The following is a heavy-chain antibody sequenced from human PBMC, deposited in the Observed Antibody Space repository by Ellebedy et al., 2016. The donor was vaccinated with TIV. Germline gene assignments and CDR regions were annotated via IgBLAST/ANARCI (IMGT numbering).Heavy chain of an antibody. CDR2: IKNRPDGGTT. D-gene: IGHD3-9*01. J-gene: IGHJ6*02. CDR1: GFTFSNAW. CDR3: AKSRMGGYDIVSGHWRGDYYYDMDV. Sequence: GGSLRLXCAASGFTFSNAWMSWVRQVPGKGLEWVGRIKNRPDGGTTDYAAPVKGRFTISRDDSKNTLYLQMNSLRGEDTAVYYCAKSRMGGYDIVSGHWRGDYYYDMDVWGQGTTVTVS. V-gene: IGHV3-15*01.